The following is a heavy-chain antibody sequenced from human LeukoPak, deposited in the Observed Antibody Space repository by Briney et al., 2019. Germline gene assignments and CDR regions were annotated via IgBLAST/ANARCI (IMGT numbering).Heavy chain of an antibody. D-gene: IGHD6-13*01. CDR2: ISYDGSNK. CDR3: AKDHREAAAEIPDY. CDR1: GFTLSSYG. V-gene: IGHV3-30*18. Sequence: GGSLRLSCAASGFTLSSYGMHWVRQAPGKGLEWVAVISYDGSNKYYADSVKGRFTISRDNSKNTLYLQMNSLRAEDTAVYYCAKDHREAAAEIPDYWGQGTLVTVSS. J-gene: IGHJ4*02.